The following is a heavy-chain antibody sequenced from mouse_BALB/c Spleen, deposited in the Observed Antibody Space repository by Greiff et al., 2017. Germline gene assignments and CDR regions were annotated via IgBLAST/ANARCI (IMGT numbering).Heavy chain of an antibody. Sequence: VQLQQSGTVLARPGASVKMSCKASGYTFTSYWMHWVKQRPGQGLEWIGAIYPGNSDTSYNQKFKGKAKLTAVTSTSTAYMELSSLTNEDSAVYYCTANYYGYDYFDYWGQGTTLTVSS. CDR3: TANYYGYDYFDY. CDR1: GYTFTSYW. D-gene: IGHD1-2*01. CDR2: IYPGNSDT. J-gene: IGHJ2*01. V-gene: IGHV1-5*01.